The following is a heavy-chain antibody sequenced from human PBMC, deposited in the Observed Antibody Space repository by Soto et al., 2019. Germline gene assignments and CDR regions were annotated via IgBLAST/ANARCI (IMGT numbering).Heavy chain of an antibody. V-gene: IGHV4-31*03. CDR2: IYYSGST. Sequence: QVQLQESGPGLVKPSQTLSLTCTVSGGSISSSYWSWIRQHPGKGLEWIGYIYYSGSTYYNPSLKSRVTLSVDTSKNQFSLKLSSVTAADTAVYYCASSSWAVNTIDYWGQGTLVTVSS. D-gene: IGHD4-17*01. J-gene: IGHJ4*02. CDR1: GGSISSSY. CDR3: ASSSWAVNTIDY.